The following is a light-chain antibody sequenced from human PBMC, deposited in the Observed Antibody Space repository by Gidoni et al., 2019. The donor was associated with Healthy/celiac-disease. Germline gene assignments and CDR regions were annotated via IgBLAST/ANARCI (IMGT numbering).Light chain of an antibody. CDR1: QDISNY. CDR3: QQYDNPPLT. Sequence: DIQMTQSPSSLSASVGDRVTITCQASQDISNYLNWYQQKPGKAPKLLIYDASNLETGVPSRFIGSVFGTDFTFTISSLQPEDIATYYCQQYDNPPLTFGGGTKVEIK. V-gene: IGKV1-33*01. J-gene: IGKJ4*01. CDR2: DAS.